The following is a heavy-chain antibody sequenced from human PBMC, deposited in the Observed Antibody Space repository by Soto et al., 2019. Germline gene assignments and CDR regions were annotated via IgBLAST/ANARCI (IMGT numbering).Heavy chain of an antibody. CDR1: GSTCSTCA. V-gene: IGHV1-69*13. J-gene: IGHJ4*02. D-gene: IGHD6-25*01. Sequence: LVRLAGHGSGSTCSTCAITYVRQAPAKGLEWMGGIIPIFGTANYAQKFQGRVTITGDETTRTAYMELSSLRSEDRAVYYCARSGSQLAAASLNYYFDYWGQGTLVPVSS. CDR3: ARSGSQLAAASLNYYFDY. CDR2: IIPIFGTA.